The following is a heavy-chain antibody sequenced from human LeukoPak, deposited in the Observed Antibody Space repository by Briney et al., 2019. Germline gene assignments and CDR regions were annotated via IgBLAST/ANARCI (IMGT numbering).Heavy chain of an antibody. Sequence: GGSLRLSCAASRFTFRSYWMSWVRQAPGKGLEWVANIKQDGSEIYYVDSVKGRFTISRDNAKNSLYLQMNSLGAEDTAVYYCARVRGSYSFDNWGQGTLVTVSS. CDR2: IKQDGSEI. CDR1: RFTFRSYW. V-gene: IGHV3-7*01. J-gene: IGHJ4*02. CDR3: ARVRGSYSFDN. D-gene: IGHD1-26*01.